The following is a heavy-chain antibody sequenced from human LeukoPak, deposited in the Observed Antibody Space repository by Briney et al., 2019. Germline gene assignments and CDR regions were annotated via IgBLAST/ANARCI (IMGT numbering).Heavy chain of an antibody. Sequence: GGSLRLSCAASGFTFSSYAMSWGRQAPGKGLEWVSAISGSGGSTYYADSVKGRFTISRDNSKNTLYLQMNSLRAEDTAVYYCAKDRLRGRYFDWLLYWGQGTLVTVSS. V-gene: IGHV3-23*01. CDR2: ISGSGGST. CDR3: AKDRLRGRYFDWLLY. D-gene: IGHD3-9*01. J-gene: IGHJ4*02. CDR1: GFTFSSYA.